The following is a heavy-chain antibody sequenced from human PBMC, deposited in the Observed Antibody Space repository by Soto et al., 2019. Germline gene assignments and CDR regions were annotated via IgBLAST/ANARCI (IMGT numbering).Heavy chain of an antibody. CDR3: AKGARASNNRYYYYYGMDV. Sequence: GGSLRLSCAASEFIFTNYDINWVRQAPGKGLEWVSAIAVHDNTYYADSVRGRFTISRDDSTNTVYLQMNRLRLDDTAVYYCAKGARASNNRYYYYYGMDVWGQGTTVTVS. D-gene: IGHD4-4*01. CDR1: EFIFTNYD. J-gene: IGHJ6*02. V-gene: IGHV3-23*01. CDR2: IAVHDNT.